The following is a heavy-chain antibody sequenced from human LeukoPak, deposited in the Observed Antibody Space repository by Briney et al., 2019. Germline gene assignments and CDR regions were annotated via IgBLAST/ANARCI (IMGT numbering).Heavy chain of an antibody. CDR3: ARDSGGNPL. J-gene: IGHJ4*02. V-gene: IGHV1-69*04. D-gene: IGHD4-23*01. Sequence: GASVKVSCKASGGTFSSYAISWVRQAPGPGLEWMGRIIPIFGIANSAQKDPGRVTITADKSTSTAYMELSSLRSEDTAVYYCARDSGGNPLWGQGTLVTVSS. CDR2: IIPIFGIA. CDR1: GGTFSSYA.